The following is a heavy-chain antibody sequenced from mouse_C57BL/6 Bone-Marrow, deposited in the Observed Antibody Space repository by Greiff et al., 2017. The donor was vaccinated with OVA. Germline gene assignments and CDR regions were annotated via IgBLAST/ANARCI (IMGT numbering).Heavy chain of an antibody. J-gene: IGHJ3*01. CDR3: ARKLTTVVAAEGGFAY. D-gene: IGHD1-1*01. V-gene: IGHV1-26*01. CDR1: GYTFTDYY. CDR2: INPNNGGT. Sequence: EVQLQQSGPELVKPGASVKISCKASGYTFTDYYMNWVKQSHGKSLEWIGDINPNNGGTSYNQKFKGKATLTVDKSSSTAYMELRSLTSEDSAVYYCARKLTTVVAAEGGFAYWGQGTLVTVSA.